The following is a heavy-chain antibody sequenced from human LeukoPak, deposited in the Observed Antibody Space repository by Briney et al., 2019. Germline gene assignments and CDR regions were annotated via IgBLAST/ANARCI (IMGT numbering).Heavy chain of an antibody. D-gene: IGHD3-22*01. Sequence: GGSLRLSCAASGFTFSSYAMTWVRQAPGKGLEWVSSIRGSGSTSYYADSVKGRFTFSRDNSKNTLYLQMSSLRAEDTAVYYCARDLYFRDSSGYLTWGQGTLVTASS. CDR3: ARDLYFRDSSGYLT. V-gene: IGHV3-23*01. CDR2: IRGSGSTS. CDR1: GFTFSSYA. J-gene: IGHJ5*02.